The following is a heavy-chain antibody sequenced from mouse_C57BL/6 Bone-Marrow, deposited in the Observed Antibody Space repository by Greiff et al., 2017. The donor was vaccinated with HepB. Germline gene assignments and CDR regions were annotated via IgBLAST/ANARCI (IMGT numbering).Heavy chain of an antibody. J-gene: IGHJ2*01. CDR2: IDPETGGT. D-gene: IGHD2-4*01. V-gene: IGHV1-15*01. CDR1: GYTFTDYE. Sequence: LVESGAELVRPGASVTLSCKASGYTFTDYEMHWVKQTPVHGLEWIGAIDPETGGTAYNQKFKGKAILTADKSSSTAYMELRSLTSEDSAVYYCTIYYDYDVHYFDYWGQGTTLTVSS. CDR3: TIYYDYDVHYFDY.